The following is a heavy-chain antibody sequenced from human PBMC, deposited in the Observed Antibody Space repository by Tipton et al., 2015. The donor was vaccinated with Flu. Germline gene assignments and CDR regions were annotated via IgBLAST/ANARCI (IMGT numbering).Heavy chain of an antibody. J-gene: IGHJ4*02. Sequence: QSGAEVKKPGASVKVSCKASGYTFTSYGISWVRQAPGQGLEWMGWISAYNGNTNYAQKLQGRVTMTTDTSTSTAYMELRSLRSDDTAVYYCAREILHCSSTSYHKYYFDYWGQGTLVTVSS. V-gene: IGHV1-18*01. CDR2: ISAYNGNT. CDR3: AREILHCSSTSYHKYYFDY. D-gene: IGHD2-2*01. CDR1: GYTFTSYG.